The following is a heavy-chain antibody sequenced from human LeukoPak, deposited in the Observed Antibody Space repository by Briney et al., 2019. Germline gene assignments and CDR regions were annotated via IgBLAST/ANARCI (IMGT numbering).Heavy chain of an antibody. Sequence: SVKVSCKASGGTFSSYAISWVRQAPGQGLEWMGGIIPIFGTANYAQKFQGRVTITADKSTSTAYMELSSLRSEDTAVYYCARVVPRSLLLDYWGQGTLVTASS. CDR2: IIPIFGTA. D-gene: IGHD2-15*01. CDR1: GGTFSSYA. CDR3: ARVVPRSLLLDY. J-gene: IGHJ4*02. V-gene: IGHV1-69*06.